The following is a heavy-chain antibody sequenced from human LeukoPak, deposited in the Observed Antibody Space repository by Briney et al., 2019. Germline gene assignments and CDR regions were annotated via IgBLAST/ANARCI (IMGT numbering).Heavy chain of an antibody. V-gene: IGHV3-21*01. CDR2: ISSSSSYI. CDR1: GFTFSSYS. Sequence: GGSLRLSCAASGFTFSSYSMNWVRQAPGKGLEWVSSISSSSSYIYYADSVKGRFTISRDNAKNSLYLQMNSLRAEDTAVYYCARNGIGVVITIYYYMDVWGKGTTVTVSS. CDR3: ARNGIGVVITIYYYMDV. D-gene: IGHD3-3*01. J-gene: IGHJ6*03.